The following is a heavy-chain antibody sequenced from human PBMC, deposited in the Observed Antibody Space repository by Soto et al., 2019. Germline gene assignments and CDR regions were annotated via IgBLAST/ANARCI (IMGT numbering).Heavy chain of an antibody. V-gene: IGHV1-46*01. CDR1: GYTLTSFY. CDR3: ARSPRPTGTTLYYFDS. D-gene: IGHD1-1*01. Sequence: ASVKVSCKASGYTLTSFYMHWMRQAPGQGLEWMGVIDPSAGSTTYAQKFKGRVRMTRDTFTSTVFMELSSLRSEDTVVYYCARSPRPTGTTLYYFDSWGQRTLVTVSS. CDR2: IDPSAGST. J-gene: IGHJ4*02.